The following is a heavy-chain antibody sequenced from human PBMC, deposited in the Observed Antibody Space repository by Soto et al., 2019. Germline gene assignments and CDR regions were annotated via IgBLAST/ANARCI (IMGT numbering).Heavy chain of an antibody. CDR3: AHAYGGRSLY. D-gene: IGHD1-26*01. J-gene: IGHJ4*02. CDR2: IYWDDSK. Sequence: QITLKESGPTLGNPTQTLTLTCTFSGFSLPTDRVGVGWIRQPPGKALEWLAVIYWDDSKTYRPSLKSRLTITKDTSKNQVALTMTDMDPVDTATYYCAHAYGGRSLYWGQGTLVTVSS. CDR1: GFSLPTDRVG. V-gene: IGHV2-5*02.